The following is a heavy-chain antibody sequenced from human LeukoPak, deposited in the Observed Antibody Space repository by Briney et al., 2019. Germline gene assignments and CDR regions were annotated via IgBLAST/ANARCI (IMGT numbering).Heavy chain of an antibody. J-gene: IGHJ4*02. CDR3: ARQDCTNGVCYMDY. V-gene: IGHV1-18*01. Sequence: ASVKVSCKASGYTFTSYGISWLRQAPGQGLEWMGWISAYNGNTNYAQKLQGRVTMTTDTSTSTAYMELRSLRSDDTAVYYCARQDCTNGVCYMDYWGQGTLVTVSS. CDR1: GYTFTSYG. CDR2: ISAYNGNT. D-gene: IGHD2-8*01.